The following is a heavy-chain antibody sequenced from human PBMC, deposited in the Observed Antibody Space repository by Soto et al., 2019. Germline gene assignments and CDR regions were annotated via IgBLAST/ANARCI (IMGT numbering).Heavy chain of an antibody. CDR1: GGSISSSSYY. J-gene: IGHJ6*02. CDR3: ARLIYSSGWTRYYYYYGMDV. D-gene: IGHD6-19*01. V-gene: IGHV4-39*01. Sequence: PSETLSLTCTVSGGSISSSSYYWGCIRQPPGKGLEWIGSIYYSGSTYYNPSLKSRVTISVDTSKNQFSLKLSSVTAADTAVYYCARLIYSSGWTRYYYYYGMDVWGQGTTVTVSS. CDR2: IYYSGST.